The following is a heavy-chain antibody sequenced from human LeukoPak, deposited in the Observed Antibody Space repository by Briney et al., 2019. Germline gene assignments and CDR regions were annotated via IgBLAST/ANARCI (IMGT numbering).Heavy chain of an antibody. V-gene: IGHV4-39*01. J-gene: IGHJ4*02. CDR2: IYYTGST. CDR1: GGSISTSSYY. D-gene: IGHD3-10*01. Sequence: PSETLSLTCTVSGGSISTSSYYWSWIRQPPGKRPEWIGTIYYTGSTYYNPSLKSRVTISVDASKNQFSLILSSVTAADTAVYYCARGPGSGSRHFDYWGQGTLVTVSS. CDR3: ARGPGSGSRHFDY.